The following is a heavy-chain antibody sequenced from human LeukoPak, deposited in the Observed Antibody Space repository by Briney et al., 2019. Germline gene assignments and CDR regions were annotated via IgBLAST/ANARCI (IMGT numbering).Heavy chain of an antibody. J-gene: IGHJ6*03. CDR2: INHSGST. CDR3: ASNTKKGYDILTGWYYYYMDV. CDR1: GASFSGCY. D-gene: IGHD3-9*01. Sequence: AETLSLTCAVYGASFSGCYWSWIRQPPGKGLEWIGEINHSGSTNYNPSLKSRVSISVDTSKNQFSMKLSSVTAAGTDVYYCASNTKKGYDILTGWYYYYMDVWGKGTTVTVSS. V-gene: IGHV4-34*01.